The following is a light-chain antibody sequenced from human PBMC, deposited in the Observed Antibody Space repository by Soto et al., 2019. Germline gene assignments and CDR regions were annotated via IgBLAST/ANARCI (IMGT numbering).Light chain of an antibody. CDR2: RAS. CDR3: QQYNTWPPRYT. J-gene: IGKJ2*01. V-gene: IGKV3-15*01. CDR1: QSVSSC. Sequence: EIVMTQSPATLSVSPGGRATLSCRASQSVSSCLAWYQQRPGQPPRLLIYRASTRATGIPARFSGSGSGTEFSLTISSLQSEDFAVYYCQQYNTWPPRYTFGQGTKLEI.